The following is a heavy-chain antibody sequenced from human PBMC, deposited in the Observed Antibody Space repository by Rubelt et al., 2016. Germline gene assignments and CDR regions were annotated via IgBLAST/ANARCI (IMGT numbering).Heavy chain of an antibody. Sequence: QVQLVESGGGVVQPGRSLRLSCAASGFTFSSYGMHWVRQAPGKGLEWVAVIWYDGSNKYYADSVKGRFTISRDNSKNTLDLQMNSLRAEDTAVYYCARGAYCGGDCYPYPEPDAFDIWGQGTMVTVSS. CDR2: IWYDGSNK. V-gene: IGHV3-33*01. CDR3: ARGAYCGGDCYPYPEPDAFDI. J-gene: IGHJ3*02. CDR1: GFTFSSYG. D-gene: IGHD2-21*02.